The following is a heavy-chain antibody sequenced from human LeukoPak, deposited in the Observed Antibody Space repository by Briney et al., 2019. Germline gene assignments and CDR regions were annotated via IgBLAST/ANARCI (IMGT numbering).Heavy chain of an antibody. J-gene: IGHJ5*02. CDR1: GYTFTGXY. D-gene: IGHD1-1*01. CDR2: INPNSGGT. CDR3: ARDVQLESTNWFDP. Sequence: GYTFTGXYXXXXRXAXXXXXXXXXWINPNSGGTNYAQKFQGRVTMTRDTSISTAYMELSRLRSDDTAVYYCARDVQLESTNWFDPWGQGTLVTVSS. V-gene: IGHV1-2*02.